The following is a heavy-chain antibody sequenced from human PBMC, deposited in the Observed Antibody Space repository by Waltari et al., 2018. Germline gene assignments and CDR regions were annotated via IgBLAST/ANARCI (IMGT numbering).Heavy chain of an antibody. V-gene: IGHV1-24*01. Sequence: QVQLVQSGAEVNKPGASVKVSCKVSGYTLTELSMHLVRQAPGKGIEWMGGFDPEDGETIYAQKFQGRVTMTEDTSTDTAYMELSSLRSEDTAVYYCASLPYDSSGYYFPAHPFDIWGQGTMVTVSS. CDR3: ASLPYDSSGYYFPAHPFDI. D-gene: IGHD3-22*01. CDR1: GYTLTELS. CDR2: FDPEDGET. J-gene: IGHJ3*02.